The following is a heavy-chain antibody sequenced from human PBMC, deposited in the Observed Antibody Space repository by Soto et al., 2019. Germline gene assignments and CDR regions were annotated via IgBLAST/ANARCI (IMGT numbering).Heavy chain of an antibody. CDR1: GGSISSYY. CDR2: IYYSGST. CDR3: ARHVTTVTTSYSYYGMDV. J-gene: IGHJ6*02. Sequence: SETLSLTCTVSGGSISSYYWSWIRQPPGKGLEWIGSIYYSGSTNYNPSLKSRVTISVDTSKNQFSLKLSSVTAADTAVYYCARHVTTVTTSYSYYGMDVWGQGTTVTVSS. D-gene: IGHD4-17*01. V-gene: IGHV4-59*08.